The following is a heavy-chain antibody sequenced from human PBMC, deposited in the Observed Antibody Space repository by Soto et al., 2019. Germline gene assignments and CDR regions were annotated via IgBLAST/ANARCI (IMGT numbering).Heavy chain of an antibody. CDR2: IYYSGST. D-gene: IGHD6-6*01. CDR1: GGSISSGGYY. Sequence: SETLSLTCTFSGGSISSGGYYWSWIRQHPGKGLEWIGYIYYSGSTYYNPSLKSRVTISVDTSKNQFSLKLSSVTAADTAVYYCASLGVTSIAARRSYYSMDVWGQGTTVTVSS. CDR3: ASLGVTSIAARRSYYSMDV. J-gene: IGHJ6*02. V-gene: IGHV4-31*03.